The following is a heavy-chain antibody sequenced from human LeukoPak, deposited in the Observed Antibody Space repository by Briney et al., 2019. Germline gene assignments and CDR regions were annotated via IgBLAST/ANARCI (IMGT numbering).Heavy chain of an antibody. CDR1: GGSISSGSYY. V-gene: IGHV4-61*02. CDR2: IYTSGST. CDR3: AREWKDYYYYYYMDV. Sequence: SETLSLTCTVSGGSISSGSYYWSWIRQPAGKGLEWIGRIYTSGSTNYNPSLKSRVTISVDTSKNQFSLQLNSVTPEDTAVYYCAREWKDYYYYYYMDVWGKGTTVTISS. D-gene: IGHD1-1*01. J-gene: IGHJ6*03.